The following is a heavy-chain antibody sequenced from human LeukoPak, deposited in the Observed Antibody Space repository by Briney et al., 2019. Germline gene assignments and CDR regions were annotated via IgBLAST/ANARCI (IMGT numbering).Heavy chain of an antibody. D-gene: IGHD6-6*01. CDR3: ARGEYSSSSRGFDY. Sequence: SETLSLTCAVYGGSVSGNYWSWIRQPQGKGLEWIGEINHSGSTNYNPSLKSRVTISVDTSKNQFSLKLSSVTAADTAVYYCARGEYSSSSRGFDYWGQGTLVTVSS. V-gene: IGHV4-34*01. J-gene: IGHJ4*02. CDR1: GGSVSGNY. CDR2: INHSGST.